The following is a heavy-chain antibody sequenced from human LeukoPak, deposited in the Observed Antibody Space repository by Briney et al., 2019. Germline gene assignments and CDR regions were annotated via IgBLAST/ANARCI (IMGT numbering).Heavy chain of an antibody. CDR3: ARDIAAPGSY. V-gene: IGHV3-7*01. Sequence: PGGSLRLSCAASEFTFSTYWMTWVRQASGKGLEWVANINQDGSETYYVDSVKGRFTISRDNAKNSLYLQMNSLRAEDTAVYYCARDIAAPGSYWGQGTLVTVSS. CDR2: INQDGSET. D-gene: IGHD6-13*01. CDR1: EFTFSTYW. J-gene: IGHJ4*02.